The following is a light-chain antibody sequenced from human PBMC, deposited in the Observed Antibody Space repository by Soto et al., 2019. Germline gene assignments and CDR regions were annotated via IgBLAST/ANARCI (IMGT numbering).Light chain of an antibody. V-gene: IGKV3-15*01. CDR2: GAS. Sequence: EIVMTQSPATLSVSPGERATLSCRASQCVSSDLAWYQQKPGQAPRLLIYGASTRATGIPARFSGSGSGKEFTLTISSLQSEDFAVYYCQQYNNWPPNTFGGGTKVEIK. J-gene: IGKJ4*01. CDR3: QQYNNWPPNT. CDR1: QCVSSD.